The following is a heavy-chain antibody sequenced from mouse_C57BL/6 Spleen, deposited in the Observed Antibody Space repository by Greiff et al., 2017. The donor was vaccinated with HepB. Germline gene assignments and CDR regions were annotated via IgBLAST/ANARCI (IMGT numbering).Heavy chain of an antibody. CDR1: GYTFTDYY. CDR3: AREWDGYYGGMDY. V-gene: IGHV1-76*01. D-gene: IGHD2-3*01. J-gene: IGHJ4*01. Sequence: VQLQQSGAELVRPGASVKLSCKASGYTFTDYYINWVKQRPGQGLEWIARIYPGSGNTYYNEKFKGKATLTAEKSSSTAYMQLSSLTSEDSAVYFCAREWDGYYGGMDYWGQGTSVTVSS. CDR2: IYPGSGNT.